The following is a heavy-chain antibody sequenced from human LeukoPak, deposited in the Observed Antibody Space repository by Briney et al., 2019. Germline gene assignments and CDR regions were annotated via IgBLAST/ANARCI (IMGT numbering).Heavy chain of an antibody. Sequence: PSETLSLTCTVSGGSISSYYWSWIRQPPGKGLEWIGYIYYSGSTNYNPSLKSRVTMSVDTSKNQFSLKLSSVTAADTAVYYCARRVGATTLAWFDPWGQGTLVTVSS. J-gene: IGHJ5*02. CDR2: IYYSGST. CDR3: ARRVGATTLAWFDP. D-gene: IGHD1-26*01. CDR1: GGSISSYY. V-gene: IGHV4-59*01.